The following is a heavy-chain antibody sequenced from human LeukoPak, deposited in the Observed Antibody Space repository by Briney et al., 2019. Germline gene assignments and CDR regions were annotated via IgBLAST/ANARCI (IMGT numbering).Heavy chain of an antibody. Sequence: SETLSLTCAVYGGSFSGYYWSWIRQPPGKGLEWIGEINHSGSTNYNPSLKSRVTISVDTSKNQFSLKLSSVTAADTAVYYCARGPAYSSSRHVYYYYGMDVWGQGTTVTVSS. CDR2: INHSGST. V-gene: IGHV4-34*01. CDR1: GGSFSGYY. CDR3: ARGPAYSSSRHVYYYYGMDV. J-gene: IGHJ6*02. D-gene: IGHD6-13*01.